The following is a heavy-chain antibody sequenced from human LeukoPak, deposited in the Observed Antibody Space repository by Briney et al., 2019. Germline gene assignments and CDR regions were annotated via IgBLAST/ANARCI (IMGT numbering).Heavy chain of an antibody. Sequence: ASVKVSCKASGYTFTGYYMHWVRQAPGQGLEWMGWINPNSGGTNYAQKFQGRVTMTRDTSISTAYVELSRLRSDDTAVYYCARGRTGDRTNYYMDVWGKGTTVTVSS. CDR1: GYTFTGYY. CDR3: ARGRTGDRTNYYMDV. D-gene: IGHD1-1*01. V-gene: IGHV1-2*02. J-gene: IGHJ6*03. CDR2: INPNSGGT.